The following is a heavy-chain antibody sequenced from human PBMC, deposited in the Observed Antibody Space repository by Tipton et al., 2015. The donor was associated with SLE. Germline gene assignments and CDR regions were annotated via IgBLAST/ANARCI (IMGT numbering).Heavy chain of an antibody. CDR3: ARAEGSWDAFDI. Sequence: TLSLTCVVYGGSFSDYSWSWIRQPPGRGLEWIGYIYYSGSTNYNPSLKSRVTISVDTSKNQFSLKLSSVTAADTAVYYCARAEGSWDAFDIWGQGTMVTVSS. D-gene: IGHD2-15*01. J-gene: IGHJ3*02. CDR2: IYYSGST. CDR1: GGSFSDYS. V-gene: IGHV4-59*01.